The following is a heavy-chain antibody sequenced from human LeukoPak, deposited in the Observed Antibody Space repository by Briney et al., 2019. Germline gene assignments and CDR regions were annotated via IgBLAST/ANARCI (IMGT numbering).Heavy chain of an antibody. D-gene: IGHD2-21*02. CDR3: AKDRVEVTYFDY. J-gene: IGHJ4*02. CDR1: GFTFSSYG. Sequence: SGGSLRLSCAASGFTFSSYGMHWVRQAPGKGLEWVAVISYGGSNKYYTDSVKGRFTIFRDNSKNTLYLQMNSLRAEDTAVYYCAKDRVEVTYFDYWGQGTLVTVSS. V-gene: IGHV3-30*18. CDR2: ISYGGSNK.